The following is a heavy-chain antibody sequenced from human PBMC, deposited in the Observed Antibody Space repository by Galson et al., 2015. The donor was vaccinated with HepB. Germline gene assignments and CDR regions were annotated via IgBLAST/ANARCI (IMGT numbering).Heavy chain of an antibody. J-gene: IGHJ4*02. Sequence: SLRLSCAASGFTFSSYSMNWVRQAPGKGLEWVSYISSSSSTIYYADSVKGRFTISRDNAKNSLYLQMNSLRDEDTAVYYCARAPDSSGYSFSYYFDYWGQGTLVTVSS. CDR1: GFTFSSYS. V-gene: IGHV3-48*02. D-gene: IGHD3-22*01. CDR3: ARAPDSSGYSFSYYFDY. CDR2: ISSSSSTI.